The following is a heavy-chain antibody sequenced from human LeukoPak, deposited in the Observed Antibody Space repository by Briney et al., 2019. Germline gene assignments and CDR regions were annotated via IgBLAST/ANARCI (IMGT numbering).Heavy chain of an antibody. CDR1: GFTFSTYS. CDR3: AELGITMVGGV. Sequence: GGSLRLSCAASGFTFSTYSMNWVRQAPGKGLEWVSYISSSGSTIYYADSVKGRFTISRDNAKNSLYLQMNSLRAEDTAVYYCAELGITMVGGVWGKGTTVTISS. V-gene: IGHV3-48*04. J-gene: IGHJ6*04. CDR2: ISSSGSTI. D-gene: IGHD3-10*02.